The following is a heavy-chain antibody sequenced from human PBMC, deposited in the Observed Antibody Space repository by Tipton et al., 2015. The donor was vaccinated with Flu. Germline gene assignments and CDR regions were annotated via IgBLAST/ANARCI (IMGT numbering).Heavy chain of an antibody. J-gene: IGHJ4*02. Sequence: TLSLTCTVSGASISSGGYYWSWIRQHPGKGLEWIGYIYYSGSTNYNPSLKSRVTISVDTSKNQFSLKLSSVTAADTAVYYCATLTGPYGYFDYWGQGTLVTVSS. V-gene: IGHV4-31*03. CDR1: GASISSGGYY. CDR3: ATLTGPYGYFDY. CDR2: IYYSGST. D-gene: IGHD3-9*01.